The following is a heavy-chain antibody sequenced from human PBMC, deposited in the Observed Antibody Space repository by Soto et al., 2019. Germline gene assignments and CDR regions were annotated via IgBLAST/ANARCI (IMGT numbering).Heavy chain of an antibody. Sequence: PSETLSLTCAVSGYSISSSNWWGWIRQPPGKGLEWIGYIYYSGSTYYNPSLKSRVTMSVDTSKNQFSLKLSSVTAVDTAVYYCARNLPLGYCSSTSCQRDYGMDVWGQGTTVTAP. CDR1: GYSISSSNW. CDR3: ARNLPLGYCSSTSCQRDYGMDV. D-gene: IGHD2-2*01. J-gene: IGHJ6*02. V-gene: IGHV4-28*01. CDR2: IYYSGST.